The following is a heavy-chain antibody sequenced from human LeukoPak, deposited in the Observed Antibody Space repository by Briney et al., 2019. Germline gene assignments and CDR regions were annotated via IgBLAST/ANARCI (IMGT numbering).Heavy chain of an antibody. Sequence: SETLSLTCAVSGGSISSGGYSWSWIRQPPGKGLEWIGYIYHSGSTYYNPSLKSRVTISVDRSKNQFSLKLSSVTAADTAVYYCAERLRYQLHAFDIWGQGTMVTVSS. CDR2: IYHSGST. CDR3: AERLRYQLHAFDI. J-gene: IGHJ3*02. CDR1: GGSISSGGYS. V-gene: IGHV4-30-2*01. D-gene: IGHD3-9*01.